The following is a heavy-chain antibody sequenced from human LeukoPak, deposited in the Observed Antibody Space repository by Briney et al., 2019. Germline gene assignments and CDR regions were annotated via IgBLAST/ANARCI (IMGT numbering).Heavy chain of an antibody. CDR2: IIPILGIA. Sequence: SVKVSCKASGGTFSSYAISWVRQAPGQGLEWMGRIIPILGIANYAQKFQGRVTITADKSTSTAYMELSSLRSEDTAVYDCARDRGSRAYYYGSGSPYYFDYWGQGTLVTVSS. D-gene: IGHD3-10*01. V-gene: IGHV1-69*04. CDR3: ARDRGSRAYYYGSGSPYYFDY. CDR1: GGTFSSYA. J-gene: IGHJ4*02.